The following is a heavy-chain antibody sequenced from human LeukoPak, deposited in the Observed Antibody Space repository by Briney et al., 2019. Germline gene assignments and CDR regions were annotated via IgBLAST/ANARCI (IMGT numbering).Heavy chain of an antibody. CDR1: GYTFTAYY. D-gene: IGHD6-13*01. Sequence: GASVRVSCKASGYTFTAYYLHWVRQAPGQGLEWMGWINPNSGGTNYAQKFKGWVTLTRDTSTSTAYMELSRLRSDDTAVYYCARGSVAAVFSMDVWGQGTTVTVSS. CDR3: ARGSVAAVFSMDV. V-gene: IGHV1-2*04. J-gene: IGHJ6*02. CDR2: INPNSGGT.